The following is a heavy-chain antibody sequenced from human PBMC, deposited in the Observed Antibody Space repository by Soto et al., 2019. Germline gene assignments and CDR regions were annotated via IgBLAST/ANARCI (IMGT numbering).Heavy chain of an antibody. D-gene: IGHD2-21*02. Sequence: QVQLVESGGGVVQPGRSLRLSCAASGFTFSSYGIHRVRQAPGKGLEWVAVISYDGSNKYYADSVKGRFTISRDNSKNTLYLQMNSLRAEDTAVYYCAKGLAYCGGDCYSHFDLWGRGTLVTVSS. V-gene: IGHV3-30*18. CDR2: ISYDGSNK. CDR1: GFTFSSYG. J-gene: IGHJ2*01. CDR3: AKGLAYCGGDCYSHFDL.